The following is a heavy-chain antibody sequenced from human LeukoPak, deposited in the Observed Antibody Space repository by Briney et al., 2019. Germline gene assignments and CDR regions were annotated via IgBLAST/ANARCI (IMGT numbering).Heavy chain of an antibody. Sequence: GGSLRLSCAASGFTFSDYYMSWIRQAPGKGLEWVSYISSSGSTIYHADSVKGRFTISRDNAKNSLYLQMNSLRAEDTAVYYCARGSDYDILTGYHDYWGQGTLVTVSS. D-gene: IGHD3-9*01. J-gene: IGHJ4*02. CDR1: GFTFSDYY. CDR2: ISSSGSTI. CDR3: ARGSDYDILTGYHDY. V-gene: IGHV3-11*01.